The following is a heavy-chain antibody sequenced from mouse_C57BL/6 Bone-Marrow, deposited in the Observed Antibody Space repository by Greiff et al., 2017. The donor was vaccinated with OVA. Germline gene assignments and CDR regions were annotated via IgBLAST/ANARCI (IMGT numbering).Heavy chain of an antibody. CDR2: ISDGGSYT. CDR1: GFTFSSYA. V-gene: IGHV5-4*01. Sequence: EVMLVESGGGLVKPGGSLKLSCAASGFTFSSYAMSWVRQTPEKRLEWVATISDGGSYTYYPDNVKGRFTISRDNAKNNLYLQMSHLKSEDTAMYYCARDGGSSFAYWGQGTLVTVSA. CDR3: ARDGGSSFAY. J-gene: IGHJ3*01. D-gene: IGHD1-1*01.